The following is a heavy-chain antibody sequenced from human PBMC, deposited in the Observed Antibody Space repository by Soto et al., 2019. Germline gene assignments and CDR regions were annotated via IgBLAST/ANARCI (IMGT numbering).Heavy chain of an antibody. D-gene: IGHD2-15*01. J-gene: IGHJ4*02. Sequence: TLSLTCAVYGGPFSGYYWTWIRQPPGTGLEWIGEINHSGSTNYNPSLKSRVTISVDTSKNQFSLKLTSVTAADTAVYYCARHTPAISISDHWGQGTLVTVSS. V-gene: IGHV4-34*01. CDR3: ARHTPAISISDH. CDR1: GGPFSGYY. CDR2: INHSGST.